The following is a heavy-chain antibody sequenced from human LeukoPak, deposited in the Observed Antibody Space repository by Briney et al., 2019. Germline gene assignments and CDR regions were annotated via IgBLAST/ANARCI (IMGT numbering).Heavy chain of an antibody. CDR1: GFTFSSYW. Sequence: PPGGSLRLSCAASGFTFSSYWMSWVRQAPGKGLEWVSSISGSGGTTYYADSVKGRLIISRDNSRNTLYLQMNSLRAEDTAIYYCAKDSGSYRNWFDPWGQGTLVTVSS. J-gene: IGHJ5*02. D-gene: IGHD1-26*01. CDR2: ISGSGGTT. V-gene: IGHV3-23*01. CDR3: AKDSGSYRNWFDP.